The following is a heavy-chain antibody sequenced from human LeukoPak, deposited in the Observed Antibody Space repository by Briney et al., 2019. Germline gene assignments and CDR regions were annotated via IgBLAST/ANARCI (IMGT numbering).Heavy chain of an antibody. CDR1: GYTFTGYY. CDR3: AAFGSYDLKYAFDI. J-gene: IGHJ3*02. CDR2: INAGNGNT. Sequence: ASVKVSCKASGYTFTGYYMHWVRQAPGQRLEWMGWINAGNGNTKYSQKFQGRVTITRDTSASTAYMELSSLRSEDTAVYYCAAFGSYDLKYAFDIWGQGTMVTVSS. D-gene: IGHD1-26*01. V-gene: IGHV1-3*01.